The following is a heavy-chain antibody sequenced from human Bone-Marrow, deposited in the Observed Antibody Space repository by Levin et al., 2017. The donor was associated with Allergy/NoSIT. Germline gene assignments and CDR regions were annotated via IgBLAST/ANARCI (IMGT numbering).Heavy chain of an antibody. V-gene: IGHV4-4*07. CDR3: ARADGLTHYNWFDP. D-gene: IGHD5-24*01. Sequence: SQTLSLTCTVSGGSISSYYWSWIRQPAGKGLEWIGRIYTSGSTNYNPSLKSRVTMSVDTSKNQFSLKLSSVTAADTAVYYCARADGLTHYNWFDPWGQGTLVTVSS. CDR2: IYTSGST. J-gene: IGHJ5*02. CDR1: GGSISSYY.